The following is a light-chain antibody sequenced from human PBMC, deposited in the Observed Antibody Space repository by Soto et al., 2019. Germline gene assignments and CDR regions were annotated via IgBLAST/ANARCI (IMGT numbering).Light chain of an antibody. V-gene: IGLV1-44*01. Sequence: QSALTQPPSASVTPGRRVTISCSRSSSNIGSNTVNWYQQLPGTAPKLLIYSNNQRPSGVPDRFSGSKSGTSASLAISGLQSEDEADYYCAAWDDSLNGFYVFGTGTKVTVL. CDR1: SSNIGSNT. J-gene: IGLJ1*01. CDR2: SNN. CDR3: AAWDDSLNGFYV.